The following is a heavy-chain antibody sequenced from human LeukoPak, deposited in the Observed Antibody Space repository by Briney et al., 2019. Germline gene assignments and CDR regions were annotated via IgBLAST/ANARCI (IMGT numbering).Heavy chain of an antibody. Sequence: GGSLRLSCAASGFTFSSYAMHWVRQAPGKGLEYVSAISSNGGSTYHANSVKGRFTISRDNSKNTLYLQMGSLRAEDMAVYYCATANDFWSGYFPPGDVWGKGTTVTVSS. J-gene: IGHJ6*04. D-gene: IGHD3-3*01. V-gene: IGHV3-64*01. CDR3: ATANDFWSGYFPPGDV. CDR1: GFTFSSYA. CDR2: ISSNGGST.